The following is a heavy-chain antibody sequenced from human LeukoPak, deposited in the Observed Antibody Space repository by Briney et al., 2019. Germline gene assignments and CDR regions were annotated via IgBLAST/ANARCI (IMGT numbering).Heavy chain of an antibody. CDR2: ISGDGATT. CDR1: GFTFDDYA. V-gene: IGHV3-43*02. Sequence: GESLRLSCAASGFTFDDYAMHWVRQVPGKGLEWVSLISGDGATTFYADSVKGRFTISRDNSENSLYLQMSSLRTEDTALYYCAKGVRSGTYYNCFDPWGQGTLVTVSS. J-gene: IGHJ5*02. CDR3: AKGVRSGTYYNCFDP. D-gene: IGHD1-26*01.